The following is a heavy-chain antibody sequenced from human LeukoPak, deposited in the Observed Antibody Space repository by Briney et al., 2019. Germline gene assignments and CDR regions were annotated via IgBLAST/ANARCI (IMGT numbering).Heavy chain of an antibody. D-gene: IGHD3-10*01. CDR2: INHSGST. CDR3: AREGKYYYGSGSYYNDPYFDY. Sequence: PSETLSLTCAVYGGSFSGYYWSWIRQPPGKGLEWIGEINHSGSTNYNPSLKSRVTMSVDTSKNQFSLKLSSVTAADTAVYYRAREGKYYYGSGSYYNDPYFDYWGQGTLVTVSS. J-gene: IGHJ4*02. V-gene: IGHV4-34*01. CDR1: GGSFSGYY.